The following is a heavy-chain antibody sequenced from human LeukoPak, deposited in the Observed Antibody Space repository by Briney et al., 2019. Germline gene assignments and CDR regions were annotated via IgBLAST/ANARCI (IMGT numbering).Heavy chain of an antibody. V-gene: IGHV3-7*01. CDR2: IKQDGSEK. D-gene: IGHD3-22*01. J-gene: IGHJ4*02. CDR1: GFTFSSYW. CDR3: ARALAHYDSNGYFDS. Sequence: GGSLRLSCVASGFTFSSYWMSWVRQAPGKGLEWVANIKQDGSEKYYVDSVKGRFTISRDNAKNSLYLQMNSLRAEDTAVYYCARALAHYDSNGYFDSWGQGTLVTVSS.